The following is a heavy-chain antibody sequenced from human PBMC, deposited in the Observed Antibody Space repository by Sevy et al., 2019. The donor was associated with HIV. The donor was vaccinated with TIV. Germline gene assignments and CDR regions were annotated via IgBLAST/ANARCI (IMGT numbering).Heavy chain of an antibody. D-gene: IGHD6-13*01. CDR3: ASWMTAGTFYYYYGMDV. V-gene: IGHV3-7*01. CDR1: GFTFSSYW. J-gene: IGHJ6*02. CDR2: IKQDGSEK. Sequence: GGFLRLSCAASGFTFSSYWMSWVRQAPGKGLEWVANIKQDGSEKYYVDSVKGRFTISRDNAKNSLYLQMNSLRAEDTAVYYCASWMTAGTFYYYYGMDVWGQGTTVTVSS.